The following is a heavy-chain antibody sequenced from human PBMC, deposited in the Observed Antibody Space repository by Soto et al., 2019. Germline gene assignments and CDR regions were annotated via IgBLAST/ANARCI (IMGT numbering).Heavy chain of an antibody. CDR3: ARDVGSSRVNWFDP. CDR2: IYYSGST. D-gene: IGHD6-6*01. V-gene: IGHV4-31*03. Sequence: SETLSLTCTVSGGSISSGGYYWSWIRQHPGKGLEWIGYIYYSGSTYYNPSLKSRVTISVDTSKNQFSLKLSSVTAADTAVYYCARDVGSSRVNWFDPWGQGTLVTVSS. CDR1: GGSISSGGYY. J-gene: IGHJ5*02.